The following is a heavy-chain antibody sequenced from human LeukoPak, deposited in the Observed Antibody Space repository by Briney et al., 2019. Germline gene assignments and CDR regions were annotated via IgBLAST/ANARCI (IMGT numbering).Heavy chain of an antibody. J-gene: IGHJ4*02. D-gene: IGHD1-1*01. Sequence: PGGSLRLSCAASGFTFSSYAMHWVRQAPGKGLEWVAVISYDGSNKYYADSVKGRFTISRDNSKNTLYLQMNSLRAEDTAVYYCAKVSRTTGTSWEFDYWGQGTLVTVSS. V-gene: IGHV3-30-3*01. CDR1: GFTFSSYA. CDR2: ISYDGSNK. CDR3: AKVSRTTGTSWEFDY.